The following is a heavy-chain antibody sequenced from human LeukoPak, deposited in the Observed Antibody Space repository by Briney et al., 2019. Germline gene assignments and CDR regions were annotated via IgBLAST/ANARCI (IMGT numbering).Heavy chain of an antibody. CDR1: GFTLSNYA. V-gene: IGHV3-23*01. Sequence: PGGSLRLSCAASGFTLSNYAMSWVRQAPGKGLEWVSGISGSGGNTFYADSVKGRFTISRDNSKNTLYLQMNSLRAEDTAVYYCAKENGAAVISHFDYWGQGTLVTVSS. D-gene: IGHD2-21*01. CDR2: ISGSGGNT. CDR3: AKENGAAVISHFDY. J-gene: IGHJ4*02.